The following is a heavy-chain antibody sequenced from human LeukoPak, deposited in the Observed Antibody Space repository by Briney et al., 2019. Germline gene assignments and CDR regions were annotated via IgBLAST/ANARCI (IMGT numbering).Heavy chain of an antibody. CDR2: INTNTGDP. J-gene: IGHJ3*02. D-gene: IGHD2-15*01. V-gene: IGHV7-4-1*02. CDR1: GYTFTSYA. CDR3: ARDQSLGYCSGGSCYDAFDI. Sequence: GASVKVSCKASGYTFTSYAMNWVRQAPGQGLEWMGWINTNTGDPTYAQGFTGRFVFSLDTSVSTAYLQISSLKAEDTAVYYCARDQSLGYCSGGSCYDAFDIWGQGTMVTVSS.